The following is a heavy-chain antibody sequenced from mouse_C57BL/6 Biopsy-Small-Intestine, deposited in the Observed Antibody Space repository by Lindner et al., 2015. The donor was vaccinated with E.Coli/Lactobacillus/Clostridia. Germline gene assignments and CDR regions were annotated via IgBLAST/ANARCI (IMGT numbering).Heavy chain of an antibody. J-gene: IGHJ4*01. CDR3: ARDGHRWNFDS. D-gene: IGHD2-3*01. CDR1: GYTFTGYY. Sequence: SVKVSCKASGYTFTGYYIHWVRQAPGQGLEWMGRITPNNGDTTYAQTFQGRVTMTRDTSIGAAYMELSGLKSDDTAVYYCARDGHRWNFDSWGRGTLVTVSS. V-gene: IGHV1-18*01. CDR2: ITPNNGDT.